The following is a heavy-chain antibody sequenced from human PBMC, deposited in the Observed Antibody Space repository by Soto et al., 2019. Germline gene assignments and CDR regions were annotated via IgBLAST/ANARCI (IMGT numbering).Heavy chain of an antibody. V-gene: IGHV4-31*03. J-gene: IGHJ5*02. D-gene: IGHD6-19*01. CDR2: IYYSGST. CDR3: ARVSSGWYVWFDP. Sequence: SETLSLTCTVSGGSISSGGYYWSWIRQHPGKGLEWIGYIYYSGSTYYNPSLKSRVTISVDTSKNQFSLKLSSVTAADTAVYYCARVSSGWYVWFDPWGQGTLVTVSS. CDR1: GGSISSGGYY.